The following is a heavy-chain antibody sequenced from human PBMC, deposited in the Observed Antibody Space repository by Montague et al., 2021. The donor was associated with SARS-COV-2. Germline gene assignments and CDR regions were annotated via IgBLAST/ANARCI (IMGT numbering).Heavy chain of an antibody. J-gene: IGHJ4*02. CDR1: GGSISSGGYY. Sequence: TLSLTCIVSGGSISSGGYYWSWIHQHPGKGLEWIGYIYYSGSTYYNPSLKSRLSISVDTSKNHFSLRLSSVTAADTAVYYCARSESPAYSSSPFDYWGQGALVTVSS. CDR3: ARSESPAYSSSPFDY. CDR2: IYYSGST. D-gene: IGHD6-13*01. V-gene: IGHV4-31*03.